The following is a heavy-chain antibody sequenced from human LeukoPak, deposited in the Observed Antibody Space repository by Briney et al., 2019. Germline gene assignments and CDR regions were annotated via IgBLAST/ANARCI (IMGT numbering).Heavy chain of an antibody. V-gene: IGHV3-11*01. CDR1: GFTFSDYY. Sequence: PGGSLRLSCAASGFTFSDYYRNWIRQAPGKGLEWISYISGSGNTIYQADSVKGRFTISRDNAKTSLFLQMNSLRADDTAVYYCARDLEQQMVLGRFDPWGQGTLVIVSS. CDR3: ARDLEQQMVLGRFDP. CDR2: ISGSGNTI. J-gene: IGHJ5*02. D-gene: IGHD6-13*01.